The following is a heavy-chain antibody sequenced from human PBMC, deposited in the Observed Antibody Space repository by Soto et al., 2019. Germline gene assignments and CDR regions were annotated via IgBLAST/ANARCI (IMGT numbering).Heavy chain of an antibody. CDR1: GGTFSSYA. J-gene: IGHJ3*02. CDR3: ARVRNYYDSSGYYLDAFDI. D-gene: IGHD3-22*01. Sequence: ASVKVSCKASGGTFSSYAISWVRQAPGQRLVLMGGIIPIFGTANYVQKFQGRVTITADESTSTAYMELSSLRSEDTAVYYCARVRNYYDSSGYYLDAFDIWGQGTMVTVSS. CDR2: IIPIFGTA. V-gene: IGHV1-69*13.